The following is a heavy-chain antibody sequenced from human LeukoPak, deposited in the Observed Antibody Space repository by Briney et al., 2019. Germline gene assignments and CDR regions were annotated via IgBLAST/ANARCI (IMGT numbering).Heavy chain of an antibody. CDR1: GFTFTSYA. CDR2: IGGSGGST. V-gene: IGHV3-23*01. J-gene: IGHJ4*02. D-gene: IGHD3-3*01. CDR3: ARYYDFWSGHYYFDH. Sequence: GGSLRLSCAASGFTFTSYAMSWVRQAPGKGPEWVSAIGGSGGSTHYADSVKGRFTISRDNSKNTLYLQMNSLRAEDTAVYYCARYYDFWSGHYYFDHWGQGILVTVS.